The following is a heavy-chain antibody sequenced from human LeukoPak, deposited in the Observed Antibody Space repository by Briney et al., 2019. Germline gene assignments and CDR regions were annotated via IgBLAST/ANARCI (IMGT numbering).Heavy chain of an antibody. Sequence: GGSLRLSCAASVFTFSSSSMSWVRQAPWKGLEWVSAISNNGGYTYYADSVQGRFTISRDNSKSTLCLQMNSLRAEDTAVYYCAKQLGYCSDGSCYFPYWGQGTLVTVSS. V-gene: IGHV3-23*01. CDR1: VFTFSSSS. CDR3: AKQLGYCSDGSCYFPY. J-gene: IGHJ4*02. CDR2: ISNNGGYT. D-gene: IGHD2-15*01.